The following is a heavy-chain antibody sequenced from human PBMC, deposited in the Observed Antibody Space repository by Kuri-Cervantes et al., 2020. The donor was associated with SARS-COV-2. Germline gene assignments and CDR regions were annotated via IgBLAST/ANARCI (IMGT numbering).Heavy chain of an antibody. CDR1: GLTFSNFA. Sequence: GGSLRLSCAASGLTFSNFAMGWVRQAPGKGLEWVSVIDNDASNKYYADFVKGRFTISRDSSTNMVSLQMNSLRGDDTAVYYCAKDLLVSGGYTSAYWGQGTLVTVSS. CDR3: AKDLLVSGGYTSAY. CDR2: IDNDASNK. V-gene: IGHV3-23*03. D-gene: IGHD3-16*02. J-gene: IGHJ4*02.